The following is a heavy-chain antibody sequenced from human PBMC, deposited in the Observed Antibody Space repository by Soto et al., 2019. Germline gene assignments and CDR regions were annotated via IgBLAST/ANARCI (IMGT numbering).Heavy chain of an antibody. CDR2: IDYIGST. Sequence: QLQLQESGPGLVKPSETLSLTCTVSGGSIGSSDYHWGWIRQPPGKGLEWIGTIDYIGSTYYHPSLKSRVAISVDPSKNQFSLRLSSVTAADTAVYYCARRRCSGGTCSVDYWGQGTLVTVSS. V-gene: IGHV4-39*01. D-gene: IGHD2-15*01. CDR3: ARRRCSGGTCSVDY. CDR1: GGSIGSSDYH. J-gene: IGHJ4*02.